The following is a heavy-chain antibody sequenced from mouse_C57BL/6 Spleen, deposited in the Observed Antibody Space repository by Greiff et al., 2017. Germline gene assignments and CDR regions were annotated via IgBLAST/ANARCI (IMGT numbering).Heavy chain of an antibody. CDR1: GYTFTGYW. CDR2: ILSGSGSI. Sequence: QVQLQQSGAELMKPGASVKLSCKATGYTFTGYWIEWVKQRPGHGLEWIGEILSGSGSINYNEKFKGKATFTADTSSNTAYMQLSSLTTEDSAIYYCASCTYYDSDGYAMDYWGQGTSVTVSS. D-gene: IGHD2-4*01. J-gene: IGHJ4*01. V-gene: IGHV1-9*01. CDR3: ASCTYYDSDGYAMDY.